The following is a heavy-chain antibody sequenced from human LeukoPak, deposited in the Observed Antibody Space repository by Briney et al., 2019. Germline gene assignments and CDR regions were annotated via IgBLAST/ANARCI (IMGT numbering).Heavy chain of an antibody. CDR2: ISAYNGNT. J-gene: IGHJ3*02. CDR1: GYTFTSYG. CDR3: ARAVAEDGAFDI. Sequence: ASVKVSCKASGYTFTSYGISWVRQAPGQGLEWMGWISAYNGNTDYAQKLQGRVTMTTDTSTSTAYMGLRSLRSDDTAVYYCARAVAEDGAFDIWGQGTMVTVSS. D-gene: IGHD4-23*01. V-gene: IGHV1-18*01.